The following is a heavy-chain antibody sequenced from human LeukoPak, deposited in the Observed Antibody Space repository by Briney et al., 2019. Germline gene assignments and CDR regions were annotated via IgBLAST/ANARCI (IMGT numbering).Heavy chain of an antibody. CDR2: ISSSSSYI. D-gene: IGHD5-18*01. CDR3: ARDSAGYSYAEPDY. V-gene: IGHV3-21*01. Sequence: GGSLSLSCAASGFTFSSYSMNWVRQAPGKGLEWVSSISSSSSYIYYADSVKGRFTISRDNAKNSLYPQMNSLRAEDTAVYYCARDSAGYSYAEPDYWGQGTLVTVSS. CDR1: GFTFSSYS. J-gene: IGHJ4*02.